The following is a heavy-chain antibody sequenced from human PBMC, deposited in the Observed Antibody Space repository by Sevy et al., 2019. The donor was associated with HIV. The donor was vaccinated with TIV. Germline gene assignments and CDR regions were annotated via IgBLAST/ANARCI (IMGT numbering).Heavy chain of an antibody. D-gene: IGHD2-8*01. Sequence: GGSLRLSCAASGFTFSKYSMSWVRQPPGKGLEWVSTLSFGWGEINYADSVKGRFTISRDNSKSSVYLQMNNLRPEDTAVYYCAREGCTKPHDYWGQGTLGTVSS. V-gene: IGHV3-23*01. CDR2: LSFGWGEI. J-gene: IGHJ4*02. CDR1: GFTFSKYS. CDR3: AREGCTKPHDY.